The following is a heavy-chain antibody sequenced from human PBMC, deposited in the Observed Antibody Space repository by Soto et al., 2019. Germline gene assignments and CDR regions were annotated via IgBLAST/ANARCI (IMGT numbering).Heavy chain of an antibody. Sequence: TSETLSLTCTVSGGSISSSSNWWSWVRQPPGKGLEWIGEIYHSGSTTYNYNPSLKSRVSISVGKSETQFSLKLSSVTAADTAVYYCASVGYYYAMDVWGQGTTVTVSS. D-gene: IGHD3-10*01. V-gene: IGHV4-4*02. J-gene: IGHJ6*02. CDR3: ASVGYYYAMDV. CDR2: IYHSGST. CDR1: GGSISSSSNW.